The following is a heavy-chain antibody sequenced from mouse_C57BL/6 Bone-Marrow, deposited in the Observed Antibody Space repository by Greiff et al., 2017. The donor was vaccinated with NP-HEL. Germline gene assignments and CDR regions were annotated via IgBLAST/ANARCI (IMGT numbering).Heavy chain of an antibody. V-gene: IGHV2-6-1*01. Sequence: VKLVESGPGLVAPSQSLSITCTASGFSLTSYGVHWVRQPPGKGLEWLVVIWCDGGTTYNSALKSRLSSIKDNSESQVCLKLNSLQTDDTAMYYCDRHYYPSCAMDYWGQGTSVTVSS. CDR1: GFSLTSYG. J-gene: IGHJ4*01. CDR3: DRHYYPSCAMDY. CDR2: IWCDGGT. D-gene: IGHD1-1*02.